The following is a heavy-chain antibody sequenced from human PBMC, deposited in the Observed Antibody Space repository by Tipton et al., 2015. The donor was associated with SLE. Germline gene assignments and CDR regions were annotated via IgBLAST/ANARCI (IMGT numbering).Heavy chain of an antibody. CDR3: VRWLGVSAFDI. V-gene: IGHV3-74*01. CDR2: IKSDGSTT. CDR1: GFTFSSYW. J-gene: IGHJ3*02. Sequence: GSLRLSCAASGFTFSSYWMHWVRQAPGKGLVWVSCIKSDGSTTSHADSVKGRFTISRDNAKNMLYLQMNSLRAEDTAVYYCVRWLGVSAFDIWGQGTMVTVSS. D-gene: IGHD3-10*01.